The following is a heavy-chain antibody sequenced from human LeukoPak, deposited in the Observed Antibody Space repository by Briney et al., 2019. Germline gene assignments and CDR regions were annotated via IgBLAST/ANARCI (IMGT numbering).Heavy chain of an antibody. Sequence: SETLSLTCTVSGGSISSSSYYWGWIRQPPGKGLEWIGSIYYSGSTYYNPSLKSRVTISVDTFKNQFSLKLSSVTAADTAVYYCARRDWGTDYWGQGTLVTVSS. D-gene: IGHD3-16*01. CDR3: ARRDWGTDY. CDR1: GGSISSSSYY. CDR2: IYYSGST. V-gene: IGHV4-39*01. J-gene: IGHJ4*02.